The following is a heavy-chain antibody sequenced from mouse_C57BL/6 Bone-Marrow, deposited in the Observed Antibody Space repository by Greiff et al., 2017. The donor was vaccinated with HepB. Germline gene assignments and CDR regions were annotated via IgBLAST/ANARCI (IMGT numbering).Heavy chain of an antibody. J-gene: IGHJ3*01. CDR2: IYPRSGNT. CDR3: AKSIYYYGRSFSWFAY. V-gene: IGHV1-81*01. CDR1: GYTFTSYG. Sequence: VQLQQSGAELARPGASVKLSCKASGYTFTSYGISWVKPSTGQGLEWIGEIYPRSGNTYYNEKFKGKATLTADKSSSTAYMELRSLTSEDSAFYFCAKSIYYYGRSFSWFAYWGQGTLVTVSA. D-gene: IGHD1-1*01.